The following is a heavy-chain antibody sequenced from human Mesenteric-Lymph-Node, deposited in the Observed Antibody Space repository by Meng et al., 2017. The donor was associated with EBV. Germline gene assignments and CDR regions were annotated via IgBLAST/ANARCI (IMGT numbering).Heavy chain of an antibody. J-gene: IGHJ4*02. CDR1: GFIFSDYS. CDR3: ASPDSYDSSGFDY. CDR2: ISNSGSAI. V-gene: IGHV3-11*01. D-gene: IGHD3-22*01. Sequence: QVQLVESGGXVVKPGGSXRLSCAASGFIFSDYSMSWIRQAPGKGLEWVSYISNSGSAIYYADSVKGRFILSRDNAKNSLFLQMNSLRAEDTAVYYCASPDSYDSSGFDYWGQGTLVTVSS.